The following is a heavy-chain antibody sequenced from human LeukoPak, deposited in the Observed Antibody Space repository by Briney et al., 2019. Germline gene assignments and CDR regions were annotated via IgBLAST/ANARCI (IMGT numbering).Heavy chain of an antibody. CDR1: GFAFNNYW. J-gene: IGHJ4*02. CDR2: IKQDGSEK. Sequence: GGSLRLSCAASGFAFNNYWMSWVRQAPGKGLEWVANIKQDGSEKYFVDSMKGRFTISRDNAKNSLYLQINGLRAEDTAVYYCARDSVVRGAPEFDYWGQGTLVTVSS. V-gene: IGHV3-7*01. CDR3: ARDSVVRGAPEFDY. D-gene: IGHD3-10*01.